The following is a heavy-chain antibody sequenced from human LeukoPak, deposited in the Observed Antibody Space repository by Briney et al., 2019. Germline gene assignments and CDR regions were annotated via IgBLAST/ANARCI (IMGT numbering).Heavy chain of an antibody. CDR2: IKQDGSEK. D-gene: IGHD6-13*01. V-gene: IGHV3-7*01. CDR1: GFTFSSYW. Sequence: GVSLRLSCAASGFTFSSYWMTWVRQAPGKGLEWVANIKQDGSEKKYVDSVKGRFTISRDNAKNSPYLQMNSLRAEDTAMYYCMTASRSSSWPPPTWGQGTLVTVSS. CDR3: MTASRSSSWPPPT. J-gene: IGHJ5*02.